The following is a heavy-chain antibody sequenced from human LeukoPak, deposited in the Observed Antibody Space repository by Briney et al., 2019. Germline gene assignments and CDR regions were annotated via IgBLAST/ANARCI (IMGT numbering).Heavy chain of an antibody. V-gene: IGHV1-18*01. D-gene: IGHD6-13*01. J-gene: IGHJ4*02. Sequence: GASVKVSCKASGYSFNSYGIGWVRRAPGQGLEWMGWLSVYNGHTSYAQKFQGVFTMTTDTSTDTAYMELRSLRSDDTAVYYCARLLVTEYKSGWYGHNFDHWGQGTQVTVSS. CDR2: LSVYNGHT. CDR3: ARLLVTEYKSGWYGHNFDH. CDR1: GYSFNSYG.